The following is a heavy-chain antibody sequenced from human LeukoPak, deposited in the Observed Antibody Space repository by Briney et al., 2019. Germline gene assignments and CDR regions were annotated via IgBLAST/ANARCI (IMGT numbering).Heavy chain of an antibody. Sequence: GASVKVSCKASGGTFSSYAISWVRQAPGQGLEWMGGIIPIFGTANYAQKFRGRVTITADESTSTAYMELSSLRSEDAAVYYCARAPAKWLRYVYFDYWGQGTLVTVSS. J-gene: IGHJ4*02. D-gene: IGHD5-12*01. V-gene: IGHV1-69*01. CDR3: ARAPAKWLRYVYFDY. CDR2: IIPIFGTA. CDR1: GGTFSSYA.